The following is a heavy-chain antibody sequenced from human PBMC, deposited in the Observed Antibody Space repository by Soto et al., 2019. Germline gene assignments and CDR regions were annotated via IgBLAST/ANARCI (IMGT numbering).Heavy chain of an antibody. CDR1: GYTFTSYD. J-gene: IGHJ6*02. CDR2: MNPNSGNT. D-gene: IGHD2-2*02. V-gene: IGHV1-8*01. Sequence: ASVKVSCKASGYTFTSYDINWVRQATEQGLEWMGWMNPNSGNTGYAQKFQGRVTMTRNTSISTAYMELSSLRSEDTAVYYCARLVVVPAAIHYYYYYGMDVWGQGTTVTVSS. CDR3: ARLVVVPAAIHYYYYYGMDV.